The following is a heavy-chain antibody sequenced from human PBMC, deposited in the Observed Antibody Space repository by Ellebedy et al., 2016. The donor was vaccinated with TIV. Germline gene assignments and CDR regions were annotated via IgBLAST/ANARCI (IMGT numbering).Heavy chain of an antibody. CDR2: TYYRSKWLT. J-gene: IGHJ6*02. CDR1: GDRVSGTASA. CDR3: ARDPSWCYSCLDV. V-gene: IGHV6-1*01. Sequence: MPSETLSPTCAISGDRVSGTASAWNWIRLSPSRGLEWLGRTYYRSKWLTDYAVSLKDRIDINPDKSKNQFSLQLTSVTHEDTAVYYCARDPSWCYSCLDVWGQGTTVIVSS. D-gene: IGHD2-8*01.